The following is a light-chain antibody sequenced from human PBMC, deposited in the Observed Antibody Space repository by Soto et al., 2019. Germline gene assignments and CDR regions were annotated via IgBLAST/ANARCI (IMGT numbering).Light chain of an antibody. Sequence: QSALTQPPSASGSPGQSVTISCTGASSDVGAYNYVSWYQQHPGKAPKLVIYEVNKRPSGVPDRFSGSKSGTTASLIVSGLQAEDEADYYCSSYAGSNNYVFGTGTKLTVL. V-gene: IGLV2-8*01. CDR2: EVN. CDR3: SSYAGSNNYV. CDR1: SSDVGAYNY. J-gene: IGLJ1*01.